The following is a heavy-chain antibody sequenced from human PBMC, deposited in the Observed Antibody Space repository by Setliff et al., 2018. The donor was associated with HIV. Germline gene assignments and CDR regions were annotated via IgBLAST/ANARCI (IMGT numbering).Heavy chain of an antibody. CDR3: ARGGREYGVNYYYYYMDV. D-gene: IGHD3-10*01. CDR2: IYYSGST. Sequence: PSETLSLTCTVSGGSISSYYWGWIRQPPGKGLEWIGSIYYSGSTYYNPSLKSRVTISVDTSKNQFSLKLSSVTAADTAVYYCARGGREYGVNYYYYYMDVWGKGTTVTVSS. V-gene: IGHV4-39*01. J-gene: IGHJ6*03. CDR1: GGSISSYY.